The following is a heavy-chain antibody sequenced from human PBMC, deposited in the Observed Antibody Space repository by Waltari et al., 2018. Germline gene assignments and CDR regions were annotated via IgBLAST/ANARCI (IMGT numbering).Heavy chain of an antibody. CDR2: IYYSGST. CDR3: ARDQIVVVYAISGLDAFDI. Sequence: QLQLQESGPGLVKPSETLSLTCTVSGGSISSRSYSWGWIRQPPGQGLEWIGSIYYSGSTYYNPSLKSRVTISVDTSKNQFSLKLSSVTAADTAVYYCARDQIVVVYAISGLDAFDIWGQGTMVTVSS. V-gene: IGHV4-39*07. J-gene: IGHJ3*02. D-gene: IGHD2-8*02. CDR1: GGSISSRSYS.